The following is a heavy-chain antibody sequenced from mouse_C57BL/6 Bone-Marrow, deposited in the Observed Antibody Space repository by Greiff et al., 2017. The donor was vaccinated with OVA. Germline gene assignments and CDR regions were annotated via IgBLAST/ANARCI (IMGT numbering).Heavy chain of an antibody. V-gene: IGHV1-85*01. CDR3: ASQGWDGAMDY. J-gene: IGHJ4*01. CDR1: GYTFTSYD. D-gene: IGHD4-1*01. CDR2: IYPRAGST. Sequence: VQLQQSGPELVKPGASVKLSCKASGYTFTSYDINWVKQRPGQGLEWIGWIYPRAGSTKYNEKFKGKATLTVDTSSSTAYMELHSLTSEDSAVYFRASQGWDGAMDYWGQGTSVTVSS.